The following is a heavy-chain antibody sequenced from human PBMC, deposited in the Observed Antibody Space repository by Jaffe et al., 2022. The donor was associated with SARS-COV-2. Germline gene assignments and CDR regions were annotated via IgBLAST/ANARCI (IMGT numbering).Heavy chain of an antibody. CDR1: GFTFSSYA. D-gene: IGHD6-13*01. V-gene: IGHV3-30-3*01. J-gene: IGHJ4*02. CDR2: ISYDGSNK. Sequence: QVQLVESGGGVVQPGRSLRLSCAASGFTFSSYAMHWVRQAPGKGLEWVAVISYDGSNKYYADSVKGRFTISRDNSKNTLYLQMNSLRAEDTAVYYCARDGSSWYSHFDYWGQGTLVTVSS. CDR3: ARDGSSWYSHFDY.